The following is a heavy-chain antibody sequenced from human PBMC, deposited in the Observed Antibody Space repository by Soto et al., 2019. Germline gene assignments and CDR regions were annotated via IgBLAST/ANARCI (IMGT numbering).Heavy chain of an antibody. Sequence: QVQLVQSGAEVKKPGASVKVSCKASGYTFTSYGISWVRQAPGQGLEWMGWISAYNGNTNYAQKLQGRXPXTXXTSTSTASMELRSLRSDDTAVYYCARDRGAYGMDVWGQGTTVTVSS. CDR3: ARDRGAYGMDV. CDR2: ISAYNGNT. J-gene: IGHJ6*02. CDR1: GYTFTSYG. V-gene: IGHV1-18*01.